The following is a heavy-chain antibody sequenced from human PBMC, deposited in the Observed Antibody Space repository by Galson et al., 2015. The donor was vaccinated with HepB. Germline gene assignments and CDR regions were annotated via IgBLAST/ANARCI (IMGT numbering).Heavy chain of an antibody. Sequence: SVKVSCKASGGTFSSYTISWVRQAPGQGLEWMGRIIPILGIANYAQKFQGRVTITADKSTSTAYMELSSLRSEDTAVYYCARGTYYGSNFGNHAFDIWGQGTMVTVSS. D-gene: IGHD3-3*01. J-gene: IGHJ3*02. CDR3: ARGTYYGSNFGNHAFDI. CDR1: GGTFSSYT. V-gene: IGHV1-69*02. CDR2: IIPILGIA.